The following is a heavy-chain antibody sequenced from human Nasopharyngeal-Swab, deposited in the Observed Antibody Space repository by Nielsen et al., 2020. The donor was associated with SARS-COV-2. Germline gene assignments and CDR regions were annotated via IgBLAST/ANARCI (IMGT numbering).Heavy chain of an antibody. D-gene: IGHD6-19*01. J-gene: IGHJ3*02. CDR1: GYTFTSYY. V-gene: IGHV1-46*01. CDR2: INPSGGST. CDR3: ARKSLGYSSGWLVAFDI. Sequence: ASVKVSCKASGYTFTSYYMHWVRQAPGQGLEWMGIINPSGGSTSYAQKFQGRVTMTRGTSTSTVYMELSSLRSEDTAVYYCARKSLGYSSGWLVAFDILGQGTMVTVSS.